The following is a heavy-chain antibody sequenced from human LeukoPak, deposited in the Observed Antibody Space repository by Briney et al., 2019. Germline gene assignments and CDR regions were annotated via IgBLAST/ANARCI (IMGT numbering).Heavy chain of an antibody. CDR1: GFTFSNAW. Sequence: AGGSLRLSCAASGFTFSNAWMSWVRQAPGKGLEWVANIKQDGSEKYYVDSVKGRFTISRDNAKNSLYLQMNSLRAEDTAVYYCARDRGDSSGYPYYYMDVWGKGTTVTVSS. CDR3: ARDRGDSSGYPYYYMDV. V-gene: IGHV3-7*01. D-gene: IGHD3-22*01. CDR2: IKQDGSEK. J-gene: IGHJ6*03.